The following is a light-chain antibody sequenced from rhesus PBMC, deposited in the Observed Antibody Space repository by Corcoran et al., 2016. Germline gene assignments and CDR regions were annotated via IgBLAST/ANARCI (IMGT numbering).Light chain of an antibody. V-gene: IGKV1-32*01. J-gene: IGKJ4*01. Sequence: DIQMTQSPSSLSASVGDRVTITCRASQGISSSLNWYQQKPGKAPNLRMFYTNRLESGVPSRFSGSGSGTEFTLTISSLQPEDFATYYCQHYNNFPLTFGGGTKVEIK. CDR1: QGISSS. CDR2: YTN. CDR3: QHYNNFPLT.